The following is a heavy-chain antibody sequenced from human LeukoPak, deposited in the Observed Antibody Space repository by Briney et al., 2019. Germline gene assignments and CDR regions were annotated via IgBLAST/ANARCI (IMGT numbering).Heavy chain of an antibody. CDR2: ISWDGDST. V-gene: IGHV3-43D*03. Sequence: GGSLRLSCVASGFTFNDYAMQWVRQAPGKGLEWVSLISWDGDSTYYADSVKGRFTISRDNSKNSMYLQMNSLRAEDTAVYYCARDGRIAAGMDVWGKGTTVTVSS. D-gene: IGHD6-13*01. CDR3: ARDGRIAAGMDV. CDR1: GFTFNDYA. J-gene: IGHJ6*04.